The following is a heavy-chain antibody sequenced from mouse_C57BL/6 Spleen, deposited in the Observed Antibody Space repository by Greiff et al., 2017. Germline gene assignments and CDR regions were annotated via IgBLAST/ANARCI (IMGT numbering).Heavy chain of an antibody. CDR3: ARGGLPGAMNN. J-gene: IGHJ4*01. CDR1: GYAFSSYW. V-gene: IGHV1-80*01. CDR2: IYPGDGDP. Sequence: QVQLQQSGAELVKPGASVKISCKASGYAFSSYWMNWVKQRPGKGLEWIGQIYPGDGDPNYTGKFKGKATLTADKSSSTAYMQLSSLTSGDSAVYFCARGGLPGAMNNWGQGTSDTVSS. D-gene: IGHD5-5*01.